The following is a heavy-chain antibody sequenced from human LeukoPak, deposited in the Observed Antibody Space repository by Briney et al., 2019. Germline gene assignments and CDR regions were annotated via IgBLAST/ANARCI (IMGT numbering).Heavy chain of an antibody. CDR3: AKVFTYYYNGLDV. Sequence: AGGSLRLSCAASGFTFSSYAMSWVRQAPGQGLEWVSGISNSGGSTYYADSVKGRFTLSRDNSKNTLYLQMHSLRAEDTAAYYGAKVFTYYYNGLDVWGQGTTVTVSS. V-gene: IGHV3-23*01. J-gene: IGHJ6*02. CDR2: ISNSGGST. CDR1: GFTFSSYA.